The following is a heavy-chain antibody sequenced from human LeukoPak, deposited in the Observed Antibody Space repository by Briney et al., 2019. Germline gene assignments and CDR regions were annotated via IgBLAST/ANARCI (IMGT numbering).Heavy chain of an antibody. V-gene: IGHV3-9*01. Sequence: PGRSLRLSCAASGFTFDDYAMHWVRQAPGKGLEWVSGISWNSGSIGYADSVKGRFTISRDNAKNSLYLQMNSPRAEDTALYYCAKDLPYCSGGSCGYYFDYWGQGTLVTVSS. CDR2: ISWNSGSI. J-gene: IGHJ4*02. CDR3: AKDLPYCSGGSCGYYFDY. D-gene: IGHD2-15*01. CDR1: GFTFDDYA.